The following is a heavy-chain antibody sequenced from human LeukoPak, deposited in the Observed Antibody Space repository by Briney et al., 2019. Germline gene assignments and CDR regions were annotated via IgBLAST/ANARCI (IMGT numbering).Heavy chain of an antibody. J-gene: IGHJ4*02. D-gene: IGHD3-10*01. CDR3: AKVPWFGELSVYYFDY. V-gene: IGHV3-23*01. Sequence: GGSLRLSCADSGFTFTSDAMSCVCEAPGKGLGCVSDIIGSGGSTYYADSLKGRSTISKDNSKNTLYLQMNSLRAEDTAVYYCAKVPWFGELSVYYFDYWGQGTLVTVSS. CDR1: GFTFTSDA. CDR2: IIGSGGST.